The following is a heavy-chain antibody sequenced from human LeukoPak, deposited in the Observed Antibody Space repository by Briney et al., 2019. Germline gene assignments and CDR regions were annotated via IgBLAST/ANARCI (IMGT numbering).Heavy chain of an antibody. CDR3: AKEDSGSYYSYYYYMDV. V-gene: IGHV3-30*18. J-gene: IGHJ6*03. D-gene: IGHD1-26*01. CDR2: ISYDGSNK. Sequence: GGSLRLSCAAYGFTFSSYGMHWVRQAPGKGLEWVAVISYDGSNKYYADSVKGRFTISRDNSKNTLYLQMNSLRAEDTAVYYCAKEDSGSYYSYYYYMDVWGKGTTVTVSS. CDR1: GFTFSSYG.